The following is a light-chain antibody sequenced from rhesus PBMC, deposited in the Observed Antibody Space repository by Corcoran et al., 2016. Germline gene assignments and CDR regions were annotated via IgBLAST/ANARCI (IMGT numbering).Light chain of an antibody. V-gene: IGLV2-38*01. CDR3: GSYRSGSIFYI. CDR1: SSDIGGYNG. J-gene: IGLJ1*01. CDR2: EVT. Sequence: QSALTQPPSVSKSLGQSVTISCTGTSSDIGGYNGVSWYQQHPGTAPRLLIYEVTKRPSGVSDRFSGSKSGNTASLTISGLQAEDEADYYCGSYRSGSIFYIFGAGTRLTVL.